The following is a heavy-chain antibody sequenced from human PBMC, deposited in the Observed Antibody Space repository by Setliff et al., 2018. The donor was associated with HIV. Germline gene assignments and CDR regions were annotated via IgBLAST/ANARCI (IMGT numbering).Heavy chain of an antibody. CDR3: ARDPAFGAFDI. CDR2: IYYSGST. D-gene: IGHD3-10*01. J-gene: IGHJ3*02. Sequence: SETLSLTCTVSGDSISSGDYYWSWIRQPPGKGLEWIGNIYYSGSTYYNPSLKSRVTISVDTSKNRFSLRLTSVTAADTAVYFCARDPAFGAFDIWGQGTMVTVSS. CDR1: GDSISSGDYY. V-gene: IGHV4-30-4*08.